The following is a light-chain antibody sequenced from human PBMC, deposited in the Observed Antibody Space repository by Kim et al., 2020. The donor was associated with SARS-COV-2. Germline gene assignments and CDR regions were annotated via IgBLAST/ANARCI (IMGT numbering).Light chain of an antibody. V-gene: IGKV1-39*01. Sequence: ASVGDRVTITCRTTQSITSQLNWYQQKTGRATKPWICAASSLKGGVRGRGGGGGSETDFNLTISSLQPEDFATYYCQQCYITPYTFGPGTKVDIK. CDR1: QSITSQ. CDR3: QQCYITPYT. CDR2: AAS. J-gene: IGKJ3*01.